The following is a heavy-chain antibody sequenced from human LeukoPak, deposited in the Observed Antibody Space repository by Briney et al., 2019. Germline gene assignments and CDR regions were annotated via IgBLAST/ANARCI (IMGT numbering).Heavy chain of an antibody. J-gene: IGHJ4*02. D-gene: IGHD5-24*01. CDR3: ARSRYAGAAKRWLQSPDFDY. V-gene: IGHV4-39*01. Sequence: SETLSLTCTVSGGPISSSSYYWGWIRQPPGKGLEWIGSIYYSGSTYYNPSLKSRVTISVDTSKNQFSLKLSSVTAADTAVYYCARSRYAGAAKRWLQSPDFDYWGQGTLVTVSS. CDR1: GGPISSSSYY. CDR2: IYYSGST.